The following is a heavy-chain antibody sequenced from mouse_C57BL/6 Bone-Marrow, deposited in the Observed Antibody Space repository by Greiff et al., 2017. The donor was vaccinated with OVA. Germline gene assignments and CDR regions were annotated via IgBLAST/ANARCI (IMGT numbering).Heavy chain of an antibody. Sequence: QVQLQQSDAELVKPGASVKISCKVSGYTFTDHTIHWLKQRPEQGLEWIGYIYPRDGSTKYNEKFKGKATLTADKSSSSAFMQLNSLTSEDSAGNVCAISTLYDYDGNIDVWGTGTTVTVSS. D-gene: IGHD2-4*01. CDR1: GYTFTDHT. J-gene: IGHJ1*03. V-gene: IGHV1-78*01. CDR2: IYPRDGST. CDR3: AISTLYDYDGNIDV.